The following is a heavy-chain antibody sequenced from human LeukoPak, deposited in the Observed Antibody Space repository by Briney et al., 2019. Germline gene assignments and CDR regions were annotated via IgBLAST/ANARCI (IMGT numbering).Heavy chain of an antibody. V-gene: IGHV3-66*01. Sequence: GGSLRLSCAASGITVGSSYMSWVRQAPGKGLEWVSAIYSGGATYYADSAKGRFTISRDNSKNTLDLQMNSLRVEDTAVYYCARAPSGWNFDCWGQGALVTVST. J-gene: IGHJ4*02. CDR2: IYSGGAT. CDR3: ARAPSGWNFDC. CDR1: GITVGSSY. D-gene: IGHD6-19*01.